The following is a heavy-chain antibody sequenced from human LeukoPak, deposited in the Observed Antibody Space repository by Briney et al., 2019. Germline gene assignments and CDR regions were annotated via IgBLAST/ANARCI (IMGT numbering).Heavy chain of an antibody. CDR1: GFTFGGSA. Sequence: GGSLRLSCAASGFTFGGSAMHWVRQAPGKGLEWVSGISWNSGSIGYADSAKGRFTISRDNAKNSLYLQMNSLRSEDMALYYCAKDTGKYYYDSSGYYYFDYWGQGTLVTVSS. J-gene: IGHJ4*02. CDR2: ISWNSGSI. V-gene: IGHV3-9*03. D-gene: IGHD3-22*01. CDR3: AKDTGKYYYDSSGYYYFDY.